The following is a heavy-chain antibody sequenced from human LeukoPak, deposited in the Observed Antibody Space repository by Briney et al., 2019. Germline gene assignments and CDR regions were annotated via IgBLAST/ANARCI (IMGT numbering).Heavy chain of an antibody. J-gene: IGHJ5*02. D-gene: IGHD2-21*02. CDR1: GGSISSGGYS. V-gene: IGHV4-30-2*01. CDR3: ARTPTYCGGDCYYFDP. CDR2: IHHTGST. Sequence: TLSLTCAVSGGSISSGGYSWSWIRQPPGKGLEWIVYIHHTGSTYYNPSLKSRVTISVDRSKNQFSLKLSSVTAADTAMYFCARTPTYCGGDCYYFDPWGQGTLVTVSS.